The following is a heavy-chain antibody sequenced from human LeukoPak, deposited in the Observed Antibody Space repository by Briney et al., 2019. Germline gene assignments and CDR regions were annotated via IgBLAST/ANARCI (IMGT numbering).Heavy chain of an antibody. CDR3: ARVLAMVRGAPFDY. Sequence: ASVKVSCKGSNYTFTSYPINWVRQAPGQGLEWMGSINTKTGKSTYARGFTGRFLFSLDTSVSTAYLQISSLTAEDTAMYYCARVLAMVRGAPFDYWGQGTLVTVSS. CDR2: INTKTGKS. CDR1: NYTFTSYP. V-gene: IGHV7-4-1*02. D-gene: IGHD3-10*01. J-gene: IGHJ4*02.